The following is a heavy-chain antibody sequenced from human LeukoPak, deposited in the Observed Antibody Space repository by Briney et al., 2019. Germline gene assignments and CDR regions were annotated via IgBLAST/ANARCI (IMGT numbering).Heavy chain of an antibody. Sequence: GGSLRLSCAASGFTFSSYTMNWVRQAPGKGLEWVSSITSSSSYIYYADSVKGRFTISRDNAKNSLCLQMNSLRAEDTAVYYCGRHVVAVGLDYWGRGTRVPVSS. CDR1: GFTFSSYT. J-gene: IGHJ4*02. CDR3: GRHVVAVGLDY. D-gene: IGHD2-15*01. CDR2: ITSSSSYI. V-gene: IGHV3-21*01.